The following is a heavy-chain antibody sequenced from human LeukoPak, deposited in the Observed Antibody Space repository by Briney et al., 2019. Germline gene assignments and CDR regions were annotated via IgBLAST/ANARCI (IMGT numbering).Heavy chain of an antibody. CDR1: GFTFSSYW. CDR3: AGHYYDSSGYGY. J-gene: IGHJ4*02. D-gene: IGHD3-22*01. Sequence: GGSLRLSCAASGFTFSSYWMHWVRQAPGKGLVWVSRINSDGSSTSYADSVKGRFTISRDNAKNTLYLQMNSLRAEDTAVYYCAGHYYDSSGYGYWGQGTLVTVSS. CDR2: INSDGSST. V-gene: IGHV3-74*01.